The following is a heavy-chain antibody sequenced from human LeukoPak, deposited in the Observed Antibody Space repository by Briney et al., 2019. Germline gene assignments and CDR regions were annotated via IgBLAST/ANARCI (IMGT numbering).Heavy chain of an antibody. CDR2: ISGSGSTI. J-gene: IGHJ5*02. Sequence: GGSLRLSCAASGFTFSSYEMNWVRQAPGKGLEWVSYISGSGSTIYYADSVKGRFTISRDNAKNSLYLQMNSLRAEDTAVYYCARDPDFAEWFVSHPFDPWGQGTLVTVSS. D-gene: IGHD3-3*01. CDR1: GFTFSSYE. CDR3: ARDPDFAEWFVSHPFDP. V-gene: IGHV3-48*03.